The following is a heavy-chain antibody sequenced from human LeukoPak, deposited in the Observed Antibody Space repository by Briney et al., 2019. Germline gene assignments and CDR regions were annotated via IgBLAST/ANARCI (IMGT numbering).Heavy chain of an antibody. D-gene: IGHD3-16*02. CDR3: ARDRHYDYVWGSYRYPAALPTN. CDR2: ISSSSSYI. Sequence: KTGGSLRLSCAASGFTFSSYGMSWVRQAPGKGLEWVSSISSSSSYIYYADSVKGRFTISRDNAKNSLYLQMNSLRAEDTAVYYCARDRHYDYVWGSYRYPAALPTNWGQGTLVTVSS. CDR1: GFTFSSYG. J-gene: IGHJ4*02. V-gene: IGHV3-21*01.